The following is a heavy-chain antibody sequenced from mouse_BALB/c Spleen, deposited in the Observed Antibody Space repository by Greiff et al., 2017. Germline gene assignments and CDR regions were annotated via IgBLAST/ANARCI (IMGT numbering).Heavy chain of an antibody. D-gene: IGHD1-1*01. CDR3: ARHGGYYGFYAMDY. CDR1: GFTFSSYT. Sequence: EVMLVESGGGLVQPGGSLKLSCAASGFTFSSYTMSWVRQTPEKRLEWVAYISNGGGSTYYPDTVKGRFTISRDNAKNTLYLQMSSLKSEDTAMYYCARHGGYYGFYAMDYWGQGTSVTVSS. V-gene: IGHV5-12-2*01. CDR2: ISNGGGST. J-gene: IGHJ4*01.